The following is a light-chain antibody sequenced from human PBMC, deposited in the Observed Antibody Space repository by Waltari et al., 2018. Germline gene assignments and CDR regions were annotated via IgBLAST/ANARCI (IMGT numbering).Light chain of an antibody. CDR2: NNN. CDR1: SSNIGSHT. Sequence: QSVLTQPPSASGTPGQTVTISCSGSSSNIGSHTVNWYQHLPGTAPKLLIYNNNQRPSGGPDRFSGSKAGTSASLALSGLQSGDEAHYYCSTWDGSLTGVVFGGGTKLTVL. V-gene: IGLV1-44*01. J-gene: IGLJ3*02. CDR3: STWDGSLTGVV.